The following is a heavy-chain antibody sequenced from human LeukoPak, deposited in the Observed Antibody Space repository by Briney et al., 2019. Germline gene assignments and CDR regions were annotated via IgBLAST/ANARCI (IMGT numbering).Heavy chain of an antibody. V-gene: IGHV3-33*01. CDR2: IWDDGSKK. CDR1: GFIFSSYG. CDR3: ARDPIAARPIYYFDY. D-gene: IGHD6-6*01. J-gene: IGHJ4*02. Sequence: GGSLRLSCAASGFIFSSYGMHWVRQAPVKGLEWVAVIWDDGSKKYYADSVKGRFTISRDNSKNTVYLQMNSLRAEDTAVYYCARDPIAARPIYYFDYWGQGTLVTVSS.